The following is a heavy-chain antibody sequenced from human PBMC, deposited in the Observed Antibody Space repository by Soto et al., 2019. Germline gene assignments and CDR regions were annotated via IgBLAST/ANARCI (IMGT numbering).Heavy chain of an antibody. CDR3: ALDPIGDDY. CDR1: GFTFSGYA. J-gene: IGHJ4*02. V-gene: IGHV3-23*01. CDR2: ISGNGGST. Sequence: HPGGSLRLSCAASGFTFSGYAMNWVRQAPGKGLEWVSAISGNGGSTYYADYVKGRFTISRDNSKNTLYLQMNSLRAEDTAVYYCALDPIGDDYWGQGTLVTVSS.